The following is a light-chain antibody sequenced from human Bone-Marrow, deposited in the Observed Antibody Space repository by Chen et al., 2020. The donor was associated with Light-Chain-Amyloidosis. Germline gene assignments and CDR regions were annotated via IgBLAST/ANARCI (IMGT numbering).Light chain of an antibody. CDR1: DLPTKY. Sequence: SYELTQPPSVSVSPGQTARITCSGDDLPTKYAYCYQQKPGQAPVLVRHRDTERPSWISERFSDSSSGTTATLTISGVQAEDEADYHCQSADSSGTYEVIFGGGTKLTVL. J-gene: IGLJ2*01. CDR3: QSADSSGTYEVI. CDR2: RDT. V-gene: IGLV3-25*03.